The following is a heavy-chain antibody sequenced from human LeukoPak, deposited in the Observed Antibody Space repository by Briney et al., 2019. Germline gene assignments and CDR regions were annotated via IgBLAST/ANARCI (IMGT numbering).Heavy chain of an antibody. CDR1: GFMFRSYS. D-gene: IGHD3-10*01. V-gene: IGHV3-21*01. J-gene: IGHJ3*02. CDR2: LSSSSSYI. Sequence: GGSLRLSCAASGFMFRSYSMNWVRQAPGKGLEWVSSLSSSSSYIFYADSVKGRFTIPRDNAKKSLSLQMNSLRAEDTAVYYCARDRGEDYYGSGNYLRAFDIWGQGTMVAVST. CDR3: ARDRGEDYYGSGNYLRAFDI.